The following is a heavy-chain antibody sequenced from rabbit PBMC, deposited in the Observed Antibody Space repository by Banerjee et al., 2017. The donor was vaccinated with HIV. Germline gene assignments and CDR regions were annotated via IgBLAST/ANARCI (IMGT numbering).Heavy chain of an antibody. CDR3: ASDVRGTAGDGYHL. J-gene: IGHJ4*01. V-gene: IGHV1S45*01. Sequence: QEQLEESGGDLVKPEGSLTLTCTASGFSFSNKYVMCWVRQAPGKGLEWIACINTSTGNTVYASWAKGRFTISKTSSTTVTLQMTSLTAADTATYFCASDVRGTAGDGYHLWGPGTLVTVS. CDR1: GFSFSNKYV. D-gene: IGHD6-1*01. CDR2: INTSTGNT.